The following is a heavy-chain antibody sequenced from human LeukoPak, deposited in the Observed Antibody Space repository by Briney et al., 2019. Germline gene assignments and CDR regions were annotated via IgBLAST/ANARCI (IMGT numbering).Heavy chain of an antibody. Sequence: SETLSLTCAVSGGSISSGGYSLSWIRQPPGKGLEWIVYINHSGSTNYNPSLKSRVTISVDTSKNQFSLKLSSVTAADTAVYYCARGAARPVDPGAFDIWGQGTMVTVSS. J-gene: IGHJ3*02. V-gene: IGHV4-30-2*01. CDR3: ARGAARPVDPGAFDI. CDR1: GGSISSGGYS. D-gene: IGHD6-6*01. CDR2: INHSGST.